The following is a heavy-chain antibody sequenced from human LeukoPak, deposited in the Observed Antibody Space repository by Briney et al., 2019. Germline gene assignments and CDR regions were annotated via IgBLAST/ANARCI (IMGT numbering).Heavy chain of an antibody. V-gene: IGHV3-23*01. CDR1: GFTFSSYA. CDR3: AKDTFGGVIADY. J-gene: IGHJ4*02. CDR2: ISGSGGST. D-gene: IGHD3-16*02. Sequence: GGSLRLSCAASGFTFSSYAISWVRPAPGGGVEWVSAISGSGGSTYYADSVKGRFTISRDNSKNTLYLQMNSLRAEDTAVYYCAKDTFGGVIADYWGQGTLVTVSS.